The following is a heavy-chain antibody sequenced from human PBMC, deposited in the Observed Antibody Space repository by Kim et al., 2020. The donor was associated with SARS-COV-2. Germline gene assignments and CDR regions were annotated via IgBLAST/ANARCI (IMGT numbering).Heavy chain of an antibody. D-gene: IGHD6-19*01. CDR1: GFTFSSYW. V-gene: IGHV3-7*05. CDR3: ARVYSSGWYGANWFDP. Sequence: GGSLRLSCAASGFTFSSYWMSWVRQAPGKGLEWVANIKQDGSEKYYVDSVKGRFTISRDNAKNSLYLQMNSLRAEDTAVYYCARVYSSGWYGANWFDPWGQGTLVTVSS. J-gene: IGHJ5*02. CDR2: IKQDGSEK.